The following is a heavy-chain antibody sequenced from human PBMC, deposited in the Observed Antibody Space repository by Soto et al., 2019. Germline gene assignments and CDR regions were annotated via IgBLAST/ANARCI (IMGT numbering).Heavy chain of an antibody. V-gene: IGHV3-30*18. CDR3: AKVRIRGVIITNYGMDV. CDR2: MSSEGSNK. CDR1: GFTFSSYG. J-gene: IGHJ6*02. D-gene: IGHD3-10*01. Sequence: GSLRLSCATSGFTFSSYGMHWVRQAPGKGLEWVAVMSSEGSNKFYGDSVKGRFTISRDNSKNTLYLQMNSLRIEDTAVYYCAKVRIRGVIITNYGMDVWGQGTTVTVSS.